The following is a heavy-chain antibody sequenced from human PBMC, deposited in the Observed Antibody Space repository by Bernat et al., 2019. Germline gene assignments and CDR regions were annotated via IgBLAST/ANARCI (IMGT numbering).Heavy chain of an antibody. J-gene: IGHJ6*02. D-gene: IGHD2-15*01. CDR2: ISGSGGST. CDR1: GFTFSSYA. V-gene: IGHV3-23*04. Sequence: VQLVESGGGVVQPGRSLRLSCAASGFTFSSYAMSWVRQAPGKGLEWVAAISGSGGSTYYADSVKGRFNISRDKSKNTQYLQMNRLRAEDTGVYYCAKGCSGGSCYEPYYYGMDVWGQGTTVTVSS. CDR3: AKGCSGGSCYEPYYYGMDV.